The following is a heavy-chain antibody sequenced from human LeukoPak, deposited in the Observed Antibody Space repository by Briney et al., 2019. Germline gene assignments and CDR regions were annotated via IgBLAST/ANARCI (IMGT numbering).Heavy chain of an antibody. V-gene: IGHV1-46*01. CDR3: ARVPLYYYYMDV. Sequence: ASVKVPCKASGYTFTSYYMHWVRQAPGQGLEWMGIINPSGGSTSYAQKFQGRVTMTRDTSTSTVYMELSSLRSEDTAVYYCARVPLYYYYMDVWGKGTTVTISS. CDR1: GYTFTSYY. CDR2: INPSGGST. J-gene: IGHJ6*03.